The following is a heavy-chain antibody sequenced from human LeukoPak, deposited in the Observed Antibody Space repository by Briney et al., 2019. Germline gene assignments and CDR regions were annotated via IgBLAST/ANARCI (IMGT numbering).Heavy chain of an antibody. V-gene: IGHV4-34*01. J-gene: IGHJ5*02. CDR3: ARVPGPNWFDP. CDR1: GGSFSGYY. CDR2: IYQSGST. D-gene: IGHD3-10*01. Sequence: SETLSLTCAVYGGSFSGYYWSWIRQPPGKGLEWIGSIYQSGSTYSNPSLKSRATMSVDTSKNQFFLKLSSATAANTAVYYCARVPGPNWFDPWGQGTLVTVSS.